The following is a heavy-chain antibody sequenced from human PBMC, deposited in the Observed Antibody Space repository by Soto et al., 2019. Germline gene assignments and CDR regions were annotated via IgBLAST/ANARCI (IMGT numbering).Heavy chain of an antibody. Sequence: QVQLVQSGAEVKTPGSSVKVSCKASGGTFSSYAISWVRQAPGQGLEWLGGIIPIFGTANYAQKFQGRVTIAADESTSTAYMQQSSLRSEDTALYYCAIGGAYCVGDCYHYWGQGTLVTVSS. CDR2: IIPIFGTA. V-gene: IGHV1-69*01. J-gene: IGHJ4*02. CDR3: AIGGAYCVGDCYHY. CDR1: GGTFSSYA. D-gene: IGHD2-21*02.